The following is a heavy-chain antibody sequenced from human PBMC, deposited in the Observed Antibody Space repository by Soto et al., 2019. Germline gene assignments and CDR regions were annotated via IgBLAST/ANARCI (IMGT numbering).Heavy chain of an antibody. D-gene: IGHD3-10*01. Sequence: QVQLVQSGAEVKKPGASVKVSCKASGYTFSNYGISWERQAPGQGLEWMGWISASGNTNYAQKLQGRVTMTTDTSASTAFMELRSLRSDDTAMYFCARDLDGSGSYYTGYWGQGTLVTVSS. J-gene: IGHJ4*02. V-gene: IGHV1-18*01. CDR1: GYTFSNYG. CDR3: ARDLDGSGSYYTGY. CDR2: ISASGNT.